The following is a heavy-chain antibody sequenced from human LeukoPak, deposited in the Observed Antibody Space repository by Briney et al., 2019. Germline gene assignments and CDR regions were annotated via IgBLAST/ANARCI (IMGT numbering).Heavy chain of an antibody. J-gene: IGHJ4*02. D-gene: IGHD3-3*01. CDR2: IIPIFGTA. V-gene: IGHV1-69*13. CDR3: ARVEPYDFWSGYYNIDY. Sequence: GASVKVSCKASGGTFSSYAISWVRQAPGQGLEWMGGIIPIFGTANYAQKCQGRVTITADESTSTVYMELSSLRSEDTAVYYCARVEPYDFWSGYYNIDYWGQGTLVTVSS. CDR1: GGTFSSYA.